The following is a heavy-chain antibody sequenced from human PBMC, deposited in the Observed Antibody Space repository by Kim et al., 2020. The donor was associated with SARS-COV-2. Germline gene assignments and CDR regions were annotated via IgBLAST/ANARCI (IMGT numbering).Heavy chain of an antibody. D-gene: IGHD3-3*01. Sequence: GGSLRLSCAASGFTFSSYGMHWVRQAPGKGLEWVAVIWYDGSNKYYADSVKGRFTISRDNSKNTLYLQMNSLRAEDTAVYYCARGGLRFSLPPYGMDVWGQGTAVTVSS. J-gene: IGHJ6*02. CDR2: IWYDGSNK. V-gene: IGHV3-33*01. CDR1: GFTFSSYG. CDR3: ARGGLRFSLPPYGMDV.